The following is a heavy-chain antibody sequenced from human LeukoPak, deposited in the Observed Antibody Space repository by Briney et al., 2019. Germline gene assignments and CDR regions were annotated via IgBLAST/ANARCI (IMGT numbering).Heavy chain of an antibody. CDR1: GGSISSSSYY. J-gene: IGHJ4*02. D-gene: IGHD3-10*01. CDR2: IYYSGST. V-gene: IGHV4-39*07. Sequence: PSATLSLTCTVSGGSISSSSYYWGWIRQPPGKGLEWIGSIYYSGSTYYNPSLKSRVTISVDTSKNQFSLKLSSVTAADTAVYYCARVSTTYYYGSGSYSHFDYWGQGTLVTVSS. CDR3: ARVSTTYYYGSGSYSHFDY.